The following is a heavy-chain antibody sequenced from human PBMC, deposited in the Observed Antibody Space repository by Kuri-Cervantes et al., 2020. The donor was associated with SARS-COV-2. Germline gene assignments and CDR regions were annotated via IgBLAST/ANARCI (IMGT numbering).Heavy chain of an antibody. D-gene: IGHD6-13*01. CDR1: GFTFSTYA. J-gene: IGHJ4*02. CDR2: MSYDGSNK. CDR3: ALAAAY. Sequence: GESLKISCAASGFTFSTYAVHWVRQAPGKGLEWVAVMSYDGSNKYYADSVKGRFTISRDNSKNTLYLQMNSLRAEDTAVYYCALAAAYWGQGTLVTVSS. V-gene: IGHV3-30*04.